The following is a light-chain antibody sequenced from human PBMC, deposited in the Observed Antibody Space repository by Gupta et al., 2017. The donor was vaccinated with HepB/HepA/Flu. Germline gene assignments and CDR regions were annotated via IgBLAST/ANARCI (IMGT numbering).Light chain of an antibody. Sequence: EIELTQSPATLSLSPGERATLSCRASHSINRYIGWYHQKPGQAPRRLIYDISTRAAGGTARCTGSGDGTNVNITISTRKPDDFELYYCQQRNNGHPKITFGGGTKLEFK. J-gene: IGKJ4*01. CDR1: HSINRY. V-gene: IGKV3D-11*02. CDR3: QQRNNGHPKIT. CDR2: DIS.